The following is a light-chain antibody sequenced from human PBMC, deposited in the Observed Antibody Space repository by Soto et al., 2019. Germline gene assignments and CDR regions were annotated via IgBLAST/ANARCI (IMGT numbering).Light chain of an antibody. J-gene: IGLJ3*02. CDR2: DVN. Sequence: ALTQPASVSGSPGQSITISCTGTSSDVGGYNYVSWYQQHPGKAPKLLIYDVNNRPSGVSNRFSGSKSGNTASLTISGLQTEDEADYYCSSYSSSNSWVFGGGTKLTVL. CDR3: SSYSSSNSWV. CDR1: SSDVGGYNY. V-gene: IGLV2-14*01.